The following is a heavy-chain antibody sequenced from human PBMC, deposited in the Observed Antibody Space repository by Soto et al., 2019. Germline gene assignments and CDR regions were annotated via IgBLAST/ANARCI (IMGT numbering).Heavy chain of an antibody. Sequence: SETLSLTCAVYGGSFSGYYWSWIRQPPGKGLEWIGEINHSGSTNYNPSLKSRVTISVDTSKNQFSLKLSSVTAADTAVYYCARRRVGVGHPGHVYYDSSGYQRQPLYDYWGQGTLVTVSS. CDR2: INHSGST. CDR3: ARRRVGVGHPGHVYYDSSGYQRQPLYDY. V-gene: IGHV4-34*01. CDR1: GGSFSGYY. D-gene: IGHD3-22*01. J-gene: IGHJ4*02.